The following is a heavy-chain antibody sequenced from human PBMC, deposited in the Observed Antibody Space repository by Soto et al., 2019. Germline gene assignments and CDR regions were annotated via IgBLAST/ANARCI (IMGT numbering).Heavy chain of an antibody. CDR2: IIPIFGTA. CDR1: GGTFSSYA. V-gene: IGHV1-69*13. Sequence: SVKVSCKASGGTFSSYAISWVRQAPGQGLEWMGGIIPIFGTANYAQKFQGRVTITADESTSTAYMELSSLRSEDTAVYYCARVSVKYQLLNNWFDPWGQGTLVTVSS. D-gene: IGHD2-2*01. J-gene: IGHJ5*02. CDR3: ARVSVKYQLLNNWFDP.